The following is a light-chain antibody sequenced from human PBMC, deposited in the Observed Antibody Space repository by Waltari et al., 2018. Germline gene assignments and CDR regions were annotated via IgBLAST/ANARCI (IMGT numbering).Light chain of an antibody. V-gene: IGLV3-19*01. CDR3: HSRDASGVAGS. CDR1: SLRSYY. Sequence: SSELTQDPAVSVAMGQTVRITCQGDSLRSYYASWYQQRPGQDPILVIYDKNNRPSGVPARFSGSSSHNTGSLTITGAQAEDEASYYCHSRDASGVAGSFGGGTKLTVL. J-gene: IGLJ2*01. CDR2: DKN.